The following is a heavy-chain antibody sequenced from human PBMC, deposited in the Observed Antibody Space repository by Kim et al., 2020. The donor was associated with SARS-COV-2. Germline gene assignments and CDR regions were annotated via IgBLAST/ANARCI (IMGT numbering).Heavy chain of an antibody. CDR2: INPNSGGT. V-gene: IGHV1-2*02. CDR1: GYTFTGYY. J-gene: IGHJ4*02. Sequence: ASVKVSCKASGYTFTGYYMHWVRQAPGQGLEWMGWINPNSGGTNYAQKFQGRVTMTRDTSISTAYMELSRLRSDDTAVYYCARDQDVYSGYDFRPASSPQDYWGQGTLVTVSS. D-gene: IGHD5-12*01. CDR3: ARDQDVYSGYDFRPASSPQDY.